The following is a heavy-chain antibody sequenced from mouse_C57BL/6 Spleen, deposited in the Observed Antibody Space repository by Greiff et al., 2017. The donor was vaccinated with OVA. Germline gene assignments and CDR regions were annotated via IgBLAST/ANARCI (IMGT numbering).Heavy chain of an antibody. CDR2: IYPGDGDT. D-gene: IGHD2-4*01. CDR1: GYAFSSYW. Sequence: LVESGAELVKPGASVKISCKASGYAFSSYWMNWVKQRPGKGLEWIGQIYPGDGDTNYNGKFKGKATLTADKSSSTAYMQLSSLTSEDSAVYFCARDYERYYAMDYWGQGTSVTVSS. J-gene: IGHJ4*01. CDR3: ARDYERYYAMDY. V-gene: IGHV1-80*01.